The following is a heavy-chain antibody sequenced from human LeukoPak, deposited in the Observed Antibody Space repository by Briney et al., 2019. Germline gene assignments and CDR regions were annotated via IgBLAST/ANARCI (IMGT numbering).Heavy chain of an antibody. J-gene: IGHJ6*03. D-gene: IGHD2/OR15-2a*01. Sequence: SETLSLTCAVSGGSVSSGSYYWDWIRQSPGKGLEWVGTIYYSGSTYYNPSLKSRMSISVDTSKNQFSLRLASVTAADTAVYYCASVRHDPLEYYYYVDVWGKGTTVTVSS. CDR2: IYYSGST. V-gene: IGHV4-39*01. CDR1: GGSVSSGSYY. CDR3: ASVRHDPLEYYYYVDV.